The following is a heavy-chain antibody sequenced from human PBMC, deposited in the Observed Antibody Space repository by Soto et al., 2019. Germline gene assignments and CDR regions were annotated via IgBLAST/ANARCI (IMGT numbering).Heavy chain of an antibody. D-gene: IGHD3-22*01. CDR1: GLTFSSYW. CDR3: ASAYYYDSSGYSPGGY. V-gene: IGHV3-7*01. Sequence: GGSLRLSCAAPGLTFSSYWMSWVRQAPGKGLEWVANIKQDGSQKYYVDSVKGRFTISRDNAKNSLYLQMNSLRVEDTAVYYCASAYYYDSSGYSPGGYWGQGTLVTVSS. CDR2: IKQDGSQK. J-gene: IGHJ4*02.